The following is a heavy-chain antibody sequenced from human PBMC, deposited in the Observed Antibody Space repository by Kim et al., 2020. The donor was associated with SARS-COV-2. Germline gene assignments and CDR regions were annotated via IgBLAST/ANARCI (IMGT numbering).Heavy chain of an antibody. Sequence: ASVKVSCKASAYTFNTYAMNWVRQAPGQGPEWMGWINTNTGNPTYAQGFTGRFVFSMDTSVSTAYLQISSLKAEDTAVYYCARDSVDIVVVPSALDYWGQ. CDR1: AYTFNTYA. CDR3: ARDSVDIVVVPSALDY. D-gene: IGHD2-2*01. CDR2: INTNTGNP. V-gene: IGHV7-4-1*02. J-gene: IGHJ4*02.